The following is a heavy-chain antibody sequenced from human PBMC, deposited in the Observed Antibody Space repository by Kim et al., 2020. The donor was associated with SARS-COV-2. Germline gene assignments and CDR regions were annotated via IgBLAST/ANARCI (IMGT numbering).Heavy chain of an antibody. Sequence: GGSLRLSCAASGFTFSSYAMSWVRQAPGKGLELVSAISGSGGSTYYADSVKGRFTISRDNSKNTLYLQMNSLRAEDTAVYYCAKVSRGGYYYDSSGYGDYWGQGTLVTVSS. CDR1: GFTFSSYA. J-gene: IGHJ4*02. CDR2: ISGSGGST. CDR3: AKVSRGGYYYDSSGYGDY. V-gene: IGHV3-23*01. D-gene: IGHD3-22*01.